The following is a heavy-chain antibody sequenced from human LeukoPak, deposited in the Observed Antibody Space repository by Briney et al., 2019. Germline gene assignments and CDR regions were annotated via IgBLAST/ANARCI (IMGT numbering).Heavy chain of an antibody. Sequence: SETLSLTCAVSGGSLNFGGYSWSWIRQPPGKGLECIGYIYNSGITYYNPSLKSRVTISVDRSKNQFSLKLSSVTAADTAVYSCARVSGLYLGWGSPPPAVDVWAKGTRVTVPS. D-gene: IGHD3-10*01. CDR1: GGSLNFGGYS. CDR2: IYNSGIT. J-gene: IGHJ6*04. V-gene: IGHV4-30-2*01. CDR3: ARVSGLYLGWGSPPPAVDV.